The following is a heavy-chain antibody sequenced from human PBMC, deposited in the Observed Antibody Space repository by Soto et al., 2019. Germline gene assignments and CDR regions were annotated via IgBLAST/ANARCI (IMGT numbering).Heavy chain of an antibody. V-gene: IGHV3-23*01. Sequence: PGGSLRLSCAASGFTFSDYAMSWVRQAPGKGLEWVSAIGSNGGSTWYAESVEGRFAISRDNSKDTLYLQRNSLRAEDTVIYYCAKAGCGIGCCYPYSFDYRCQVSLGTISS. J-gene: IGHJ4*02. CDR3: AKAGCGIGCCYPYSFDY. CDR1: GFTFSDYA. D-gene: IGHD2-21*01. CDR2: IGSNGGST.